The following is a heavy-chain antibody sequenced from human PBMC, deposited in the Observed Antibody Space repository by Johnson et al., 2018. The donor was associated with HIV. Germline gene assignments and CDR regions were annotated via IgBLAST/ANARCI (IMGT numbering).Heavy chain of an antibody. J-gene: IGHJ3*02. CDR2: INWNGGTT. V-gene: IGHV3-20*04. D-gene: IGHD1-26*01. CDR1: GFTFDDYG. CDR3: ARALGVGATADDAFDI. Sequence: MLLVESGGGVVRPGGSLRLSCAASGFTFDDYGMTWVRQVPGKGLEWVSGINWNGGTTAYADSVKGRFTISRDNAKNSLYLQMNSLRAEDTAVYYCARALGVGATADDAFDICGQGTMVTVSS.